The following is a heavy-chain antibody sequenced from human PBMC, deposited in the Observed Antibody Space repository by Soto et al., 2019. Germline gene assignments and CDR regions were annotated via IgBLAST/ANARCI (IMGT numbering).Heavy chain of an antibody. CDR1: GCSISSVDYY. J-gene: IGHJ4*02. CDR3: ARVTPIVARV. V-gene: IGHV4-30-4*01. Sequence: QVQLQESGPGLVKPSETLSLTCTVSGCSISSVDYYWSWIRQPPGKGQEWIGYIDYSGSTYYNPSLMSRVTISVDTSKNPFSLTLSSVTAADTAVYYCARVTPIVARVWGQGTLVTVSS. CDR2: IDYSGST. D-gene: IGHD6-6*01.